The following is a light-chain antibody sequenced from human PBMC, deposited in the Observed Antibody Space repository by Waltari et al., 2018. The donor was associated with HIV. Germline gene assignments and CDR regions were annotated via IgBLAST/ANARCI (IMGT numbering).Light chain of an antibody. J-gene: IGLJ1*01. CDR1: SSNIGSNT. CDR2: RLD. CDR3: AAWDDSLNAYV. Sequence: QSVLTQTPSASGTPGQRVIVSCSGSSSNIGSNTVNWYQQLPGAAPRLLIHRLDKRPSGVPDRFSGSKSGASASLASSGLQSEDEADYYCAAWDDSLNAYVFGGGTKVTVL. V-gene: IGLV1-44*01.